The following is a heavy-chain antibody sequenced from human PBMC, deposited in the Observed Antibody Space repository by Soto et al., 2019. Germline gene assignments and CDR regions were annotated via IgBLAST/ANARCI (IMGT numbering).Heavy chain of an antibody. D-gene: IGHD6-19*01. CDR1: GFTFSSYG. V-gene: IGHV3-30*18. CDR2: TSYDGSTR. J-gene: IGHJ4*02. Sequence: QVQLVESGGGVVQPGRSLRLSCAASGFTFSSYGIHWVRQAPGKGLEWVAVTSYDGSTRQYAESVKGRFTISRDNAQKTVFLQMDSLRAEDTAMYYFVKDTYSSGWPYYFDYWGQGTLVTVSS. CDR3: VKDTYSSGWPYYFDY.